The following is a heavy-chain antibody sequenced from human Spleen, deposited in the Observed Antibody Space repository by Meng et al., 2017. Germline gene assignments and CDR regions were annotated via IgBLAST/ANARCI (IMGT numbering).Heavy chain of an antibody. D-gene: IGHD2-15*01. J-gene: IGHJ4*02. CDR2: INTYNGKT. CDR3: ARDGSGGSLDF. CDR1: AYTLSSDG. Sequence: QGKWVRSGAGVTRLGAPVKVSCDASAYTLSSDGFSWVWQAPGQGLEWLGWINTYNGKTDYAHKFQDRVTLTTDTFTNTAYMELRSLRSEDTAVYYCARDGSGGSLDFWGQGTLVTVSS. V-gene: IGHV1-18*01.